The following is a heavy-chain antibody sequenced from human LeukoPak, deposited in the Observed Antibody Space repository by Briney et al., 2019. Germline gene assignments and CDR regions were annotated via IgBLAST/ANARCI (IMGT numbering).Heavy chain of an antibody. CDR1: GGSFSGYY. V-gene: IGHV4-34*01. CDR2: INHSGST. Sequence: PSETLSLTCAVYGGSFSGYYWSWIRQPPGKGLEWIGEINHSGSTNYNPSLKSRVTISVDTSKNQFSLKLSSVTAAATAVYYCARDSYYSSGSEIDYWGQGTLVTVSS. CDR3: ARDSYYSSGSEIDY. D-gene: IGHD6-19*01. J-gene: IGHJ4*02.